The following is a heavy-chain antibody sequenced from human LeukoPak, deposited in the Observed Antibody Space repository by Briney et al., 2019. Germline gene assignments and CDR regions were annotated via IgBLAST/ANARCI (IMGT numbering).Heavy chain of an antibody. CDR3: AREQYDDSGPDAFDI. J-gene: IGHJ3*02. D-gene: IGHD3-16*01. Sequence: ETLSLTCTVSGGSISSGGYYWSWIRQAPGKGLEWVSVIYSGGSTFYADSVKGRFTISRDNSKNTLYLQMNSLRAEDMAVYYCAREQYDDSGPDAFDIWGQGTMVTVSS. CDR2: IYSGGST. CDR1: GGSISSGGYY. V-gene: IGHV3-53*01.